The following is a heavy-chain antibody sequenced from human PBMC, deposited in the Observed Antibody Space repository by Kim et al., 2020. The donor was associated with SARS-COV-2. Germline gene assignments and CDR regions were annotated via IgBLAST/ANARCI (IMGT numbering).Heavy chain of an antibody. CDR3: ARAEKRITMIVVVTYFDY. J-gene: IGHJ4*02. D-gene: IGHD3-22*01. CDR1: GYTFTGYY. CDR2: INPNSGGT. Sequence: ASVKVSCKASGYTFTGYYMHWVRQAPGQGLEWMGRINPNSGGTNYAQKFQGRVTMTRDTSISTAYMELSRLRSDDTAVYYCARAEKRITMIVVVTYFDYWGQGTLVTVSS. V-gene: IGHV1-2*06.